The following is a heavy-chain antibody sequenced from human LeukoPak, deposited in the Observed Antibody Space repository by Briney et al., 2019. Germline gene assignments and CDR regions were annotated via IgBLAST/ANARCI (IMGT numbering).Heavy chain of an antibody. J-gene: IGHJ3*02. Sequence: SETLSLTCTVSGGPIGSYYWSWIRQPPGKGLEWIGYIYYSGSTNYNPSLKSRVTMSVDTSKNQFSLKLRSVTAADTAVFYCARVWDFYVSGSFYNAAFDIWGQGTMVTVSS. CDR1: GGPIGSYY. V-gene: IGHV4-59*13. D-gene: IGHD3-10*01. CDR2: IYYSGST. CDR3: ARVWDFYVSGSFYNAAFDI.